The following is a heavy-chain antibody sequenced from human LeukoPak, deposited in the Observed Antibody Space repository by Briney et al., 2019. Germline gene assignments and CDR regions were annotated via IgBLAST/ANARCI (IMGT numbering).Heavy chain of an antibody. Sequence: GGSLRLSCAASGFTFSNYAMSWVRQAPGKGLEWVSAISGSGGSTYYADSVKGRFTISRDNSKNTLYLQMNSLRAEDTAVYYCAKAVTTVTTLGLFDYWGQGTLVTVSS. CDR1: GFTFSNYA. D-gene: IGHD4-17*01. J-gene: IGHJ4*02. CDR2: ISGSGGST. CDR3: AKAVTTVTTLGLFDY. V-gene: IGHV3-23*01.